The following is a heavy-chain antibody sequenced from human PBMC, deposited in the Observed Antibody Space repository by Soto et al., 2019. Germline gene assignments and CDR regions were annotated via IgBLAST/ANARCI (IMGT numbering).Heavy chain of an antibody. D-gene: IGHD2-15*01. Sequence: ETLSLTCTVSGDSITSSVYYWDWIRQPPGKGLEWIGRINHNGDTNYNPSLKSRVTISVDTSKNQFSLKLSSVTAADTAVYYCARSNLRYCSGGSCYSLSKPYNYYYYGMDVWGQGTTVTVSS. J-gene: IGHJ6*02. CDR2: INHNGDT. CDR3: ARSNLRYCSGGSCYSLSKPYNYYYYGMDV. CDR1: GDSITSSVYY. V-gene: IGHV4-39*07.